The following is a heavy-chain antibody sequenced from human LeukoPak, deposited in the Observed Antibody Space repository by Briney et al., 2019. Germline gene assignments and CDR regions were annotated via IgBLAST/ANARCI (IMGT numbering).Heavy chain of an antibody. CDR3: ARASRTKGYFDY. CDR1: GYSISSGYY. Sequence: SETLSLTCTVSGYSISSGYYWGWIRQPPGKGLEWIGSIYHSGSTYYNPSLKSRVTISVDTSENQFSLKLSSVTAADTAVYYCARASRTKGYFDYWGQGTLVTVSS. D-gene: IGHD1-1*01. CDR2: IYHSGST. V-gene: IGHV4-38-2*02. J-gene: IGHJ4*02.